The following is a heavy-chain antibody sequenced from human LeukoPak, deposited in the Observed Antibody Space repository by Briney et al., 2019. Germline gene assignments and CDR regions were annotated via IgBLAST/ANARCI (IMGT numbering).Heavy chain of an antibody. D-gene: IGHD3-10*01. CDR3: ARYNYGSDYYFDY. V-gene: IGHV4-59*01. Sequence: SETLSLTCTVSGGSINGYYWSWIRQPPGKGLEWIGYIYYSGSTNYNPSLKSRVTISVDTSKNQFSLNLSSVTAADTAVYYCARYNYGSDYYFDYWGQGSLVTVSS. CDR1: GGSINGYY. J-gene: IGHJ4*02. CDR2: IYYSGST.